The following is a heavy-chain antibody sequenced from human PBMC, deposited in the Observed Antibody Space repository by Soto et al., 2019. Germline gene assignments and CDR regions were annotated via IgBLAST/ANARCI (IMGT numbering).Heavy chain of an antibody. Sequence: SETLSLTCTVSGCSISSSSYYWGWIRQPPGKGLEWIGSIYYSGSTYYNPSLKSRVTISVDTSKNQFSLKLSSVTAADTAVYYCAGYDSLDYWGQGTLVTVSS. V-gene: IGHV4-39*01. D-gene: IGHD5-12*01. CDR2: IYYSGST. CDR3: AGYDSLDY. J-gene: IGHJ4*02. CDR1: GCSISSSSYY.